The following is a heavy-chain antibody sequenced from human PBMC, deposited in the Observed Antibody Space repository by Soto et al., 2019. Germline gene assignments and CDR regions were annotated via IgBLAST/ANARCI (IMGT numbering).Heavy chain of an antibody. V-gene: IGHV4-34*01. D-gene: IGHD6-13*01. J-gene: IGHJ5*02. CDR2: INHSGST. Sequence: SSAPSPTCAHYVGSFSAYYWSSVRVSPGKGQAWIGEINHSGSTNYNPSLKSRVTISVDTSKNQFSLKLSSVTAADTAVYYCARGPGSSSWRNSFDPWGQGTLPTDS. CDR3: ARGPGSSSWRNSFDP. CDR1: VGSFSAYY.